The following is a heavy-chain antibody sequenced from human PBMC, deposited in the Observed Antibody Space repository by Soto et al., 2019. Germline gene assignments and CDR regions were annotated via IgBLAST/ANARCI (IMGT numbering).Heavy chain of an antibody. J-gene: IGHJ4*02. D-gene: IGHD3-16*01. V-gene: IGHV4-39*01. Sequence: QLQLQESGPGLVKPSETLSLTCTVSGGSISSSSYYWGCIRQPPGKGLEWIGSFYYSGSTYFNPSLMSRVTLSVDTSKIQCSLKLSSVTAADTAVYYCARHKAGGIDYWGQGTLVTVSS. CDR2: FYYSGST. CDR1: GGSISSSSYY. CDR3: ARHKAGGIDY.